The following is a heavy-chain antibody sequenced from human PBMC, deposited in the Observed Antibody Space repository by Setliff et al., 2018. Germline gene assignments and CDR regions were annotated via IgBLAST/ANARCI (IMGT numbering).Heavy chain of an antibody. CDR2: IYHNGNT. Sequence: PSETLSLTCNVSGGSVSSTSHYWGWIRQPPGKGMEWIGYIYHNGNTNFNPSLKSRVNMSVDTSNNQFVLNLKAVTAADTAVYYCARDRTAYTYGLDVWGQGTTVTVSS. CDR3: ARDRTAYTYGLDV. D-gene: IGHD3-16*01. CDR1: GGSVSSTSHY. J-gene: IGHJ6*02. V-gene: IGHV4-61*01.